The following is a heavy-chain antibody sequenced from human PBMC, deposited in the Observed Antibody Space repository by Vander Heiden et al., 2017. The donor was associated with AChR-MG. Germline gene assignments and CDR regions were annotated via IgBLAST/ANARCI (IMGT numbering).Heavy chain of an antibody. CDR2: ISSSSSYI. Sequence: EVQLVESGGGLVKPGGSLRLSCAASGFTFSSYSMNWVRQAPGKGLEWVSSISSSSSYIYYADSVKGRFTISRDNAKNSLYLQMNSLRAEDTAVYYCASIVVVPADTYYYYYGMDVWGQGTTVTVSS. CDR1: GFTFSSYS. D-gene: IGHD2-2*01. CDR3: ASIVVVPADTYYYYYGMDV. J-gene: IGHJ6*02. V-gene: IGHV3-21*01.